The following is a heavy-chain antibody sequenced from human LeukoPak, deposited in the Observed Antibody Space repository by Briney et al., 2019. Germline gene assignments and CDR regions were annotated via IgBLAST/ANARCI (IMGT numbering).Heavy chain of an antibody. V-gene: IGHV3-30*01. Sequence: GGSLRLSCAASGFTFSSYAMHWVRQAPGKGLEWVAVISYDGSNKYYADSVKGRFTISRDNSKNTLYLQMNSLRAEDTAVYYCPRVVVATIWGQGTLVTVSS. J-gene: IGHJ4*02. CDR2: ISYDGSNK. CDR1: GFTFSSYA. CDR3: PRVVVATI. D-gene: IGHD5-12*01.